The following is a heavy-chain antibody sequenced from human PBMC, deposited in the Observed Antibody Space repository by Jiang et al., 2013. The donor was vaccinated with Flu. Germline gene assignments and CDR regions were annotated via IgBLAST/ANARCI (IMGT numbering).Heavy chain of an antibody. V-gene: IGHV3-23*01. D-gene: IGHD6-19*01. CDR3: ANLAVAGLISYYYYGMDV. CDR2: ISGSGGST. J-gene: IGHJ6*02. CDR1: GFTFSSYA. Sequence: VQLLESGGGLVQPGGSLRLSCAASGFTFSSYAMSWVRQAPGKGLEWVSAISGSGGSTYYADSVKGRFTISRDNSKNTLYLQMNSLRAEDTAVYYCANLAVAGLISYYYYGMDVWGQGTTVTVSS.